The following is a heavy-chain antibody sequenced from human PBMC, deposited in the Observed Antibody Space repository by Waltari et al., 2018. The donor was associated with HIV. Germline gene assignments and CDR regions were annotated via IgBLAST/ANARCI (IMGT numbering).Heavy chain of an antibody. Sequence: QMQLQESGPRLVKPSETLSLTCTVSGGSVTSSNNFWGLIRQPPQKGLEWIGSIYHDGSTHYDSSLKDSSLRSRVTISLDTSKNLFSLDVTSVTAADTATYYCASSYTYSVWGAFDTWGQGTMVTVSS. D-gene: IGHD6-19*01. CDR3: ASSYTYSVWGAFDT. V-gene: IGHV4-39*02. CDR2: IYHDGST. J-gene: IGHJ3*02. CDR1: GGSVTSSNNF.